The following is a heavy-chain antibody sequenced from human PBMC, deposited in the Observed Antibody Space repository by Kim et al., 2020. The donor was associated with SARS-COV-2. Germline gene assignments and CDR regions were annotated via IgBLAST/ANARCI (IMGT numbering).Heavy chain of an antibody. J-gene: IGHJ4*02. V-gene: IGHV1-8*02. D-gene: IGHD3-10*01. Sequence: ASVWVSCKASGYTFNNYDINWVRQAPGQGPEWMGWMNPNSGNTGYAQKFQGRVTMTRSTSTSTAYMELSSLRSDDTAVYFCARGFGMLRGVLFAYWGQGTLVTVSS. CDR1: GYTFNNYD. CDR2: MNPNSGNT. CDR3: ARGFGMLRGVLFAY.